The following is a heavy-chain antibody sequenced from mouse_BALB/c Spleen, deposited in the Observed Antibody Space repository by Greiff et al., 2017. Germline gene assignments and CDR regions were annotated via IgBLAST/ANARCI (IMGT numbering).Heavy chain of an antibody. V-gene: IGHV1S22*01. D-gene: IGHD1-1*02. CDR3: TRMVGWGNPYAMDD. Sequence: LKQPGSELVRPGASVKLSCKASGYTFTSYWMHWVKQRHGQGLEWIGNIYPGSGSTNYDEKFKSKGTLTVDTSSSTAYMHLSSLTSEDSAVYYCTRMVGWGNPYAMDDWGQGTSVTVSS. CDR1: GYTFTSYW. J-gene: IGHJ4*01. CDR2: IYPGSGST.